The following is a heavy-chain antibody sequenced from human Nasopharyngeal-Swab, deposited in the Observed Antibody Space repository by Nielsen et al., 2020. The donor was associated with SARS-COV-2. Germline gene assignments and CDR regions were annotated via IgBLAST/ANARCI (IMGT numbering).Heavy chain of an antibody. V-gene: IGHV4-39*01. Sequence: ETLSLTCTVSGGSISSRSYYWGWIRQPPGKGLEWIGSVYYSGSTYYNPSLKSRVTISVDTSKNQFSLKLLSVTAADTAVYYCARHRRGTCSWYPSTAWFDPWGQGTLVTVSS. CDR2: VYYSGST. J-gene: IGHJ5*02. CDR3: ARHRRGTCSWYPSTAWFDP. CDR1: GGSISSRSYY. D-gene: IGHD6-13*01.